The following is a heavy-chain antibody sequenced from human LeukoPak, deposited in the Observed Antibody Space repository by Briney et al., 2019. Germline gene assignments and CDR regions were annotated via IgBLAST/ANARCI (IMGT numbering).Heavy chain of an antibody. J-gene: IGHJ6*02. V-gene: IGHV3-7*03. D-gene: IGHD3-10*01. CDR3: ARENIDASGDYYTDYGMDV. CDR2: IKEDGTQK. CDR1: GFTFNKSW. Sequence: GGSLRLSCAASGFTFNKSWMSWVRQAPGKGPEWVANIKEDGTQKYYVDSVRGRFTISRDNAKNSLYLQMSSLRAEDTAVYYCARENIDASGDYYTDYGMDVWGQGTTVTVSS.